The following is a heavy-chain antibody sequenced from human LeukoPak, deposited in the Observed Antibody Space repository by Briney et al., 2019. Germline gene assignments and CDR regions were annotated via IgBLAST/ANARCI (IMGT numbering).Heavy chain of an antibody. CDR2: ISGSGGST. D-gene: IGHD3-3*01. V-gene: IGHV3-23*01. Sequence: SGGSLRLSCAASGFTFSSYAMSWVRQAPGKGLEWVSAISGSGGSTYYADSVKGRFTISRDNSKNTLYLQMNSLRAEDTAVYYCAKDKSITIFGVVMYYFDYWGQGTLVTVSS. CDR3: AKDKSITIFGVVMYYFDY. CDR1: GFTFSSYA. J-gene: IGHJ4*02.